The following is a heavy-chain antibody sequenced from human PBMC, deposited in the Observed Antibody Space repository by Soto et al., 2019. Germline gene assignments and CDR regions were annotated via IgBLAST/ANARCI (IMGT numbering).Heavy chain of an antibody. J-gene: IGHJ5*02. CDR1: GFTFRAFA. Sequence: EVQLVESGGGLVQPGGSLRLSCSASGFTFRAFAMHWVRQAPGKGLEHISAITSTGGSTYFADSVKGRFIITRDNSNNILYLQMTRLRPEDTAVYYCVKDAGSGSYYVPNCLDPWGQGTLVTVSS. V-gene: IGHV3-64D*08. D-gene: IGHD3-10*01. CDR3: VKDAGSGSYYVPNCLDP. CDR2: ITSTGGST.